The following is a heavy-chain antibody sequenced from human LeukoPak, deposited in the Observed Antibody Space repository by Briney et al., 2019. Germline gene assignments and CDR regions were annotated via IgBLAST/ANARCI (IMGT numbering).Heavy chain of an antibody. V-gene: IGHV4-28*03. CDR3: ARGDYGDYVN. Sequence: SETLPLTCAVSGYSITSSSWWGWIRQPPGKGLEWIGYIYHSGTTYYNPSLQSRVTMSVDTSKNQFSLKLSSVTAVDTAVYYCARGDYGDYVNWGQGTLVTVSS. CDR1: GYSITSSSW. J-gene: IGHJ4*02. D-gene: IGHD4-17*01. CDR2: IYHSGTT.